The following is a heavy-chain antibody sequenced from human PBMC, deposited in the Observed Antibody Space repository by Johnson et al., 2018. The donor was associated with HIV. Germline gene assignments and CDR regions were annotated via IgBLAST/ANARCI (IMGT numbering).Heavy chain of an antibody. CDR1: GFNFSNAW. Sequence: VQLLESGGGLVKPGGSLRLSCTASGFNFSNAWMSWVRQAPGKGLEWVGRIKTKTDGGTPDYAAPVKGRVTISRDDSKSTLYLQMNSLKDEDTAVYYGARDGGDCSSTSCLGSPGVYDTSHAFDIWGQGTMVTVSS. J-gene: IGHJ3*02. CDR3: ARDGGDCSSTSCLGSPGVYDTSHAFDI. D-gene: IGHD2-2*01. CDR2: IKTKTDGGTP. V-gene: IGHV3-15*01.